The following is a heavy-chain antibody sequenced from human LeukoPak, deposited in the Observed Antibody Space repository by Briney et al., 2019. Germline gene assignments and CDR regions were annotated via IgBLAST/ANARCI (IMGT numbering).Heavy chain of an antibody. Sequence: GESLKISCKGSGYNFASYWIGWVRQMPGKGLEWMGIIYPGDSESRYSPSFQGQVTISADKSISTAYLQWSSLKASDTAMYYCARQKNAPWDYWGQGTLVTVSS. D-gene: IGHD2/OR15-2a*01. CDR1: GYNFASYW. CDR2: IYPGDSES. V-gene: IGHV5-51*01. CDR3: ARQKNAPWDY. J-gene: IGHJ4*02.